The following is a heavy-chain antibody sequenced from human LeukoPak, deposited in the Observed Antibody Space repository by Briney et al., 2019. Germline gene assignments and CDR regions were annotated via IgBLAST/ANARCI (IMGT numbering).Heavy chain of an antibody. Sequence: PSETLSLTCTVSGGSISSYYWSWIRQPPGKGLEWIGYIYYSGSTNYNPSLKSRVTILVDTSKNQFSLKLSSVTAADTAVYYCARFIAAAGTGAFDIWGQGTMVTVSS. D-gene: IGHD6-13*01. CDR3: ARFIAAAGTGAFDI. CDR1: GGSISSYY. V-gene: IGHV4-59*01. CDR2: IYYSGST. J-gene: IGHJ3*02.